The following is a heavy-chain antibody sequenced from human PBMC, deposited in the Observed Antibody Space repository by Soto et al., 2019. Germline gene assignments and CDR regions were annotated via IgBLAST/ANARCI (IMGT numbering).Heavy chain of an antibody. CDR1: GYTLNTFG. J-gene: IGHJ4*02. CDR3: ARGWGKNFGVNDF. CDR2: VSGYSDKR. D-gene: IGHD2-8*01. V-gene: IGHV1-18*01. Sequence: IQLVQSAGEVKRPGASVKVSCKASGYTLNTFGITWVRQAPGQGLEWMGCVSGYSDKRDYSRKLQDRITLTADPXTTTSYMELRSLTSDDTAVYYCARGWGKNFGVNDFWGQGTLVTVSS.